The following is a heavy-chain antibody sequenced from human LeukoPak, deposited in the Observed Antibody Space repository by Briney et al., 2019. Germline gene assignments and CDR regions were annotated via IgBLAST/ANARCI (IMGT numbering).Heavy chain of an antibody. D-gene: IGHD3-3*01. J-gene: IGHJ5*02. V-gene: IGHV4-39*01. CDR3: AVSVIRITIFGVVICWFDP. CDR2: IYYSGST. Sequence: SETLSLTCTVSGGSISSSSYYWGWIRQPPGKGLEWIGSIYYSGSTYYNPSLKSRVTISVDTSKNQFSLKLSSVTAADTAVYYCAVSVIRITIFGVVICWFDPWGQGTLVTVSS. CDR1: GGSISSSSYY.